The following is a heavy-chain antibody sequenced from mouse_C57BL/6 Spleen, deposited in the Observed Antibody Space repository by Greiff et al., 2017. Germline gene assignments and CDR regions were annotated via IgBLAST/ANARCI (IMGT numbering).Heavy chain of an antibody. J-gene: IGHJ1*03. D-gene: IGHD2-1*01. CDR2: ISSGSSTI. CDR1: GFTFSDYG. V-gene: IGHV5-17*01. CDR3: ARVGNPSYWYFDV. Sequence: EVKLMESGGGLVKPGGSLKLSCAASGFTFSDYGMHWVRQAPEKGLAWVAYISSGSSTIYYADTVKGRFTISRDNAKNTLFLQMTSLRSEDTAMYYCARVGNPSYWYFDVGGTGTTVTVSS.